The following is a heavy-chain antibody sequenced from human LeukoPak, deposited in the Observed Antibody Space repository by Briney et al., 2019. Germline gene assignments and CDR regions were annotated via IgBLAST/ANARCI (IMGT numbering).Heavy chain of an antibody. V-gene: IGHV3-30*02. J-gene: IGHJ4*02. CDR1: GFTFSSYG. Sequence: GGSLRLSCAASGFTFSSYGMHWVRQAPGKGLEWVAFIRYDGSNKYYADSVKGRFTISRDNSKNRLYLQMNSLRAEDTAVYYCAKDSEEINYYDSSGMDYWGQGTLVTVSS. CDR2: IRYDGSNK. D-gene: IGHD3-22*01. CDR3: AKDSEEINYYDSSGMDY.